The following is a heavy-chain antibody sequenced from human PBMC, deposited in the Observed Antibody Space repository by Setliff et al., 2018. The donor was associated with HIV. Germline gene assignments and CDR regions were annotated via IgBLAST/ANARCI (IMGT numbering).Heavy chain of an antibody. V-gene: IGHV4-34*01. CDR1: GGSFSDNY. CDR3: ARHGQDYQLGYYYYYMDV. Sequence: SETLSLTCAVYGGSFSDNYWSWIRQSPGKGLEWIGEINHSGSTNYNPSLKSRVTISVDTSKNQFSLKLSSVTAADTAVYYCARHGQDYQLGYYYYYMDVWGKGTTVTVSS. J-gene: IGHJ6*03. D-gene: IGHD2-2*01. CDR2: INHSGST.